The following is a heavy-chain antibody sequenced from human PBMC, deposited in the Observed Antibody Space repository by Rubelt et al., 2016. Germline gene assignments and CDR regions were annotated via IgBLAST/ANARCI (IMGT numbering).Heavy chain of an antibody. CDR1: GGSISGYY. CDR3: ARQVRVLYYSDY. V-gene: IGHV4-59*08. Sequence: QVQLQESGPGLVKPSETLSLTCTVSGGSISGYYWSWIRQSPEKGLEWIGYIYYSGSTNYNPSLKSRVTISLDTSKNQFSLRLSSVTAADTAVYYCARQVRVLYYSDYLGQGTLVTVSS. CDR2: IYYSGST. J-gene: IGHJ4*02.